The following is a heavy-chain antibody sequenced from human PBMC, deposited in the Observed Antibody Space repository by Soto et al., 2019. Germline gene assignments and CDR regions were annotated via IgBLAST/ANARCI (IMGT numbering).Heavy chain of an antibody. CDR1: GGSISSYY. D-gene: IGHD6-13*01. CDR3: ATYSSSWFKPSYAFDI. Sequence: SETLSLTCTVSGGSISSYYWSWIRQPPGKGLEWIGYIYYSGSTNYNPSLKSRVTISVDTSKNQFSLKLSSVTAADTAVYYCATYSSSWFKPSYAFDIWGQGTMVTVS. J-gene: IGHJ3*02. V-gene: IGHV4-59*01. CDR2: IYYSGST.